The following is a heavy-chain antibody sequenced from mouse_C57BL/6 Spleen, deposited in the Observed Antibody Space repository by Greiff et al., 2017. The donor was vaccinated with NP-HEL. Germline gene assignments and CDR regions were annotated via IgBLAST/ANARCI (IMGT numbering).Heavy chain of an antibody. CDR1: GFSLTSYG. V-gene: IGHV2-2*01. Sequence: QVQLQQSGPGLVQPSQSLSITCTVSGFSLTSYGVHWVRQSPGKGLEWLGVIWSGGSTDCNAAFISRLSISKDNSKSQVFFKMNSLQADDTAIYYCARESPIPRYFDVWGTGTTVTVSS. CDR2: IWSGGST. J-gene: IGHJ1*03. CDR3: ARESPIPRYFDV.